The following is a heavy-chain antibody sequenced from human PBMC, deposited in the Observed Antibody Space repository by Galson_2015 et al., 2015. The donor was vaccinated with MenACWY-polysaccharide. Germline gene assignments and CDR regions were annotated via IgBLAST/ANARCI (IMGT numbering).Heavy chain of an antibody. J-gene: IGHJ6*02. D-gene: IGHD5-18*01. CDR3: AREDTAMAFYYYGMDV. Sequence: SVKVSCKASGYTFTSYAMHWVRQAPGQRLEWMGWNNAGNGNTKYSQKFQGRVTITRDTSASTAYMELSSLRSEDTAVYYCAREDTAMAFYYYGMDVWGQGTTVTVSS. CDR1: GYTFTSYA. CDR2: NNAGNGNT. V-gene: IGHV1-3*01.